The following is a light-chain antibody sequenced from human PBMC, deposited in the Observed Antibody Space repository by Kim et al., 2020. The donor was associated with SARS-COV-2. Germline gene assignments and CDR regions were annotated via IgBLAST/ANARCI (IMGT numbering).Light chain of an antibody. J-gene: IGKJ2*03. CDR3: QQSYSTPHYS. V-gene: IGKV1-39*01. CDR1: QSISSY. Sequence: DIQMTQSPSSLSASVGDRVTITCRASQSISSYLNWYQQKPGIAPKLLIYAASSLQSGVPSRFSGSGSGTDFTLTISSLQPEDFATYYCQQSYSTPHYSLGQGTKLEI. CDR2: AAS.